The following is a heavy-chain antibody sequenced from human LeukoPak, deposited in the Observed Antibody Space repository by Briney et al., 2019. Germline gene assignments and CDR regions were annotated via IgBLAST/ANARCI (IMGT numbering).Heavy chain of an antibody. CDR2: INHSGST. D-gene: IGHD3-10*01. J-gene: IGHJ4*02. Sequence: TPSETLSLTCAVHGGSFSGYYWSWIRQPPGKGLEWIGEINHSGSTNYNPSLKSRVTISVDTSKNQFSLKLSSVTAADTAVYYCARGKVRGHFDYWGQGTLVTVSS. CDR1: GGSFSGYY. V-gene: IGHV4-34*01. CDR3: ARGKVRGHFDY.